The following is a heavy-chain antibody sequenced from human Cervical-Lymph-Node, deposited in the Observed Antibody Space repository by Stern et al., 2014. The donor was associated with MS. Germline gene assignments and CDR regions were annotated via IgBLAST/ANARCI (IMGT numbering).Heavy chain of an antibody. CDR1: GGTVSSYA. Sequence: QVQLVQSGAEVKRPGSSVKVSCRASGGTVSSYAIHWVRQAPGQGLEWMGGISPIFGTTNYAQKFQGRVTIIADESTNTAYMELSRLKSEDTAVYYCATGADATYYFDLWGQGTLVTVSS. V-gene: IGHV1-69*01. D-gene: IGHD1-26*01. CDR2: ISPIFGTT. CDR3: ATGADATYYFDL. J-gene: IGHJ4*02.